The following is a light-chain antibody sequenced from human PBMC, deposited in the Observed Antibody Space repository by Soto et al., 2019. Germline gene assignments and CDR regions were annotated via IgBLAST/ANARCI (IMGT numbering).Light chain of an antibody. CDR2: AAS. V-gene: IGKV1-39*01. CDR3: QQSYNTPRT. J-gene: IGKJ1*01. Sequence: DIQMTQSPSSLSASVGDRVSITCRASQTISRYLNWYQQKPGKAPKLLIFAASELHSGVPPRFSGTGSGADFTLTISDLQPDDFETYICQQSYNTPRTFGQGTNVEIK. CDR1: QTISRY.